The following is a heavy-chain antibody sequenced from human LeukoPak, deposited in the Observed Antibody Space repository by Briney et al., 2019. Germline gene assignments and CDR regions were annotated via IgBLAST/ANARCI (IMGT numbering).Heavy chain of an antibody. Sequence: GGSLRLSCAASGFTFSDYYMSWIRQAPGKGLEWVSAISGSGGSTYYADSVKGRFTISRDNSKNTLYLQMNSLRAEDTAVYYCAKDGTVVTLYYFDYWGQGTLVTVSS. CDR3: AKDGTVVTLYYFDY. CDR1: GFTFSDYY. V-gene: IGHV3-23*01. CDR2: ISGSGGST. J-gene: IGHJ4*02. D-gene: IGHD4-23*01.